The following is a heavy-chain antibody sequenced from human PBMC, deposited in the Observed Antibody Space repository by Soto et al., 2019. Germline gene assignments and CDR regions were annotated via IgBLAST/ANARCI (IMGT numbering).Heavy chain of an antibody. J-gene: IGHJ3*02. V-gene: IGHV4-31*03. CDR2: ISYSGST. D-gene: IGHD6-13*01. CDR3: ARGGAGPKGSSSWAGEGFDI. Sequence: QVQLQESGPGLVKPSQTLSLTCTVSGGSISSGGYYWSWIRQHPGKGLEWIGYISYSGSTYYNPSLKSRVTISVDTSKDTFCVRLSSVSAADTAVYYCARGGAGPKGSSSWAGEGFDIWGQGTMVPVSS. CDR1: GGSISSGGYY.